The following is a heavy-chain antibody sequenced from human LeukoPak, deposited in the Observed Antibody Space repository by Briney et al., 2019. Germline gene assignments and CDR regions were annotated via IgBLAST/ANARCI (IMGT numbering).Heavy chain of an antibody. Sequence: GGALRLSCAASGFTFSNYAMHWVRQAPGKGLEGVAVISYEGTNKYYADSVKGRFTISRDNAKNSLYLQMNSLRAEDTAVYYCARDGSGIGNYFDYWGQGTLVTVSS. J-gene: IGHJ4*02. D-gene: IGHD3-10*01. CDR1: GFTFSNYA. CDR2: ISYEGTNK. CDR3: ARDGSGIGNYFDY. V-gene: IGHV3-30*04.